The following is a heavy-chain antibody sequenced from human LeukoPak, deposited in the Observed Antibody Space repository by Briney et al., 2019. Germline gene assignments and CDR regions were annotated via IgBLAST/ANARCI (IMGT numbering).Heavy chain of an antibody. CDR1: GYTFTGYY. J-gene: IGHJ3*02. CDR3: AREGFGTTNDAFDI. CDR2: INPNSGGT. D-gene: IGHD3-10*01. Sequence: ASVKVSCTASGYTFTGYYMHWVRQAPGQGLEWMGWINPNSGGTNYAQKFQGWVTMTRDTSISTAYMELSRLRSDDTAVYYCAREGFGTTNDAFDIWGQGTMVTVSS. V-gene: IGHV1-2*04.